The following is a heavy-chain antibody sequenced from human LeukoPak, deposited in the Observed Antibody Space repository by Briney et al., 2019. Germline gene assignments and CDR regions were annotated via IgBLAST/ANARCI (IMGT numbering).Heavy chain of an antibody. V-gene: IGHV1-2*02. CDR3: ARCISGSYYFDY. J-gene: IGHJ4*02. Sequence: GASVKVSCKASGYTFTGYYMHWVRQAPGQGLEWMGWINPNSGGTNYAQKFQGRVTMTRGTSISTAYMELSRLRSDDTAVYYCARCISGSYYFDYWGQGTLVTVSS. D-gene: IGHD1-26*01. CDR2: INPNSGGT. CDR1: GYTFTGYY.